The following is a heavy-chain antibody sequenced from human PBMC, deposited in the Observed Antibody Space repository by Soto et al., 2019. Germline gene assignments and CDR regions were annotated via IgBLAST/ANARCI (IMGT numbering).Heavy chain of an antibody. CDR2: INHSGST. CDR1: GGSFSGYY. Sequence: SETLSLTCAVYGGSFSGYYWSWIRQPPGKGLEWIGEINHSGSTNYNPSLKSRVPISVDTSKNQFSLKLGSVTAADTAGYYCAIGAVTMLRRDEQGMDVWGQGTTVTVSS. J-gene: IGHJ6*02. D-gene: IGHD3-10*01. CDR3: AIGAVTMLRRDEQGMDV. V-gene: IGHV4-34*01.